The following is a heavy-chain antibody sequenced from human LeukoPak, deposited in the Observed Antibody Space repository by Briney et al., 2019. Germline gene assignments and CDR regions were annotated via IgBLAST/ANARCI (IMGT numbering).Heavy chain of an antibody. Sequence: SETLSLTCTVSGGSISSYYWSWIRQPPGKGLEWIGYIYYSGSTNYNPSLKSRVTISVDTSKNQFSLKLSSVTAADTAAYYCAGGGSYYSFYYFDYWGQGTLVTVSS. D-gene: IGHD1-26*01. CDR2: IYYSGST. J-gene: IGHJ4*02. V-gene: IGHV4-59*08. CDR1: GGSISSYY. CDR3: AGGGSYYSFYYFDY.